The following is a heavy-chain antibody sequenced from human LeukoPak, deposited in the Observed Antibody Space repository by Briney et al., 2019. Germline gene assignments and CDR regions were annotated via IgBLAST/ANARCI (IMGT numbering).Heavy chain of an antibody. CDR1: GYTFTSYG. D-gene: IGHD4-23*01. CDR2: IIPIFGTA. J-gene: IGHJ4*02. V-gene: IGHV1-69*06. Sequence: SVKVSCKASGYTFTSYGISWVRQAPGQGLEWMGGIIPIFGTANYAQKFQGRVTITADKSTSTAYMELSSLRSEDTAVYYCARLSQKNYGGNLWPADWGQGTLVTVSS. CDR3: ARLSQKNYGGNLWPAD.